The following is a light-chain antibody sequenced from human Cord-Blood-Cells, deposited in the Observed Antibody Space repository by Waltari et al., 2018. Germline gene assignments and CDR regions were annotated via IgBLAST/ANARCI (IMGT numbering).Light chain of an antibody. CDR3: LQHTSYPLT. Sequence: DIQMTQSQSSLSESVGYRVTITCRASQGIRNDVGWYQQRPGKAPTRLIYRASSLQSGVPSRFSGTGSGTEFTLTISILQPDVFATYSCLQHTSYPLTFGGLTKVEIK. CDR1: QGIRND. V-gene: IGKV1-17*01. CDR2: RAS. J-gene: IGKJ4*01.